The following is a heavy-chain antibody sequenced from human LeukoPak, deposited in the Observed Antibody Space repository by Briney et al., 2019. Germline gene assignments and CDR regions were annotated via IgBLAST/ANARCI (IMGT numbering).Heavy chain of an antibody. CDR2: IYYSGST. CDR1: GGSINSTNYY. Sequence: KPSETLSLTCTVSGGSINSTNYYWGWIRQPPGKGLEWIGSIYYSGSTYYNPSLRSRVTISVDTSKNQFSLKLTSVTAADTAVYYCAGHDSSGYYRPLDYWGQGTLVTVSS. D-gene: IGHD3-22*01. CDR3: AGHDSSGYYRPLDY. J-gene: IGHJ4*02. V-gene: IGHV4-39*01.